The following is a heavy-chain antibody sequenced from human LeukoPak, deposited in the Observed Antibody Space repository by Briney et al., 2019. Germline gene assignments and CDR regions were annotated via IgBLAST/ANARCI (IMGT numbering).Heavy chain of an antibody. J-gene: IGHJ3*02. CDR3: PFLYYYDSSGYSLDAFDI. CDR1: GFTFSSYS. CDR2: INHSGST. Sequence: MAGGSLRLSCAASGFTFSSYSMNWVRQPPGKGLEWIGEINHSGSTNYNPSLKSRVTISVDTSKNQFSLKLSSVTAADTAVYYCPFLYYYDSSGYSLDAFDIWGQGTMVTVSS. D-gene: IGHD3-22*01. V-gene: IGHV4-34*08.